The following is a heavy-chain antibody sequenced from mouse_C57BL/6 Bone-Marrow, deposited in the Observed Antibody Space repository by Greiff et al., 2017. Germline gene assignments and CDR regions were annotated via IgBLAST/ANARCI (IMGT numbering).Heavy chain of an antibody. D-gene: IGHD1-1*01. CDR2: INPYNGGT. CDR1: GYTFTDYY. CDR3: ARWDTTVVSHWYFDV. Sequence: EVQLQQSGPVLVKPGASVKMSCKASGYTFTDYYMNWVKQSHGKSLEWIGVINPYNGGTSYNQKFKGKATLTVDKSSSTAYMELNSLTSEDSAVYYCARWDTTVVSHWYFDVWGTGTTVTVSS. V-gene: IGHV1-19*01. J-gene: IGHJ1*03.